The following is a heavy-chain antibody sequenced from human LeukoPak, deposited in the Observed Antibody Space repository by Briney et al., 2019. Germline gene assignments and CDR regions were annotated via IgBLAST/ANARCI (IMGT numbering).Heavy chain of an antibody. J-gene: IGHJ4*02. CDR3: ARIGRYGDPTGGVFDY. Sequence: SETLSLTCTVSGGSISSSSYYWSWIRQPPGKGLEWMGYIYYSGSTNYNPSLKRRVTISVDTSKNQFSLKLNSVTAADTAVYYCARIGRYGDPTGGVFDYWGQGALVTVSS. CDR1: GGSISSSSYY. V-gene: IGHV4-61*01. D-gene: IGHD4-17*01. CDR2: IYYSGST.